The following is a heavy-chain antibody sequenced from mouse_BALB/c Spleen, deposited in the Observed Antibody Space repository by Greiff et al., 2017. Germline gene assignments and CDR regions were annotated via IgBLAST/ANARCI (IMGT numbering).Heavy chain of an antibody. Sequence: DVQLQESGPGLVKPSQSLSLTCTVTGYSITSDYAWNWIRQFPGNKLEWMGYISYSGSTSYNPSLKSRISITRDTSKNQFFLQLNSVTTEDTATYYCARGPPLAYWGQGTLVTVSA. J-gene: IGHJ3*01. CDR1: GYSITSDYA. CDR2: ISYSGST. V-gene: IGHV3-2*02. CDR3: ARGPPLAY.